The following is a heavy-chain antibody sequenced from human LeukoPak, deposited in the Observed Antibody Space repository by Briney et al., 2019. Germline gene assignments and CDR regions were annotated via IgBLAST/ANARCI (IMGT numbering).Heavy chain of an antibody. CDR2: IIPIFGTA. Sequence: SVKVSCKASGGTFSSYAISWVRQAPGQGLEWMGRIIPIFGTANYAQKFQGRVTITTDESTSTAYTELSSLRSEDTAVYYCARAHYYDSSGYYHDAFDIWGQGTMVTVSS. D-gene: IGHD3-22*01. CDR3: ARAHYYDSSGYYHDAFDI. J-gene: IGHJ3*02. V-gene: IGHV1-69*05. CDR1: GGTFSSYA.